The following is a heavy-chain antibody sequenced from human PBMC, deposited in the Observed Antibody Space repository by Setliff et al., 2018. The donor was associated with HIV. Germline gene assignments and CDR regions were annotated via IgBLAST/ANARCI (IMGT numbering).Heavy chain of an antibody. V-gene: IGHV3-33*06. CDR3: AKDSSGGDRKASAFDI. CDR2: IWYDGSNK. Sequence: GESLKISCAASGFTFSSFGMHWVRQAPGMGLEWVAVIWYDGSNKKYEESVKGRFTISRDNSKNTLYLQMDSLRAEDTAVYYCAKDSSGGDRKASAFDIWGQGTLVTVS. D-gene: IGHD2-21*02. CDR1: GFTFSSFG. J-gene: IGHJ3*02.